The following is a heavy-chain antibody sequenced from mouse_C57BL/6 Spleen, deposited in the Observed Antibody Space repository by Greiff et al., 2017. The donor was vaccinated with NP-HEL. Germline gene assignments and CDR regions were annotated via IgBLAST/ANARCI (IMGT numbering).Heavy chain of an antibody. CDR2: IDPSASYT. Sequence: VQLQEPGAELVMPGASVKLSCKASGYTFTSYWMHWVKQRPGQGLEWIGEIDPSASYTNYNPKFKGKSTLTVDKSSSPAYMQLSSLTSEDSAVYYCARWSGNLDYWGQGTTLTVSS. D-gene: IGHD1-3*01. J-gene: IGHJ2*01. V-gene: IGHV1-69*01. CDR3: ARWSGNLDY. CDR1: GYTFTSYW.